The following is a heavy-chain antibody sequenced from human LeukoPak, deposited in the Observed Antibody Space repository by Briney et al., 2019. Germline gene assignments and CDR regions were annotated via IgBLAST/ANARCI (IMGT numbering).Heavy chain of an antibody. D-gene: IGHD2-2*01. Sequence: GASVKVSCKASGYTFTSYDISWVRQARRQGLEWMGWISPHNGNTNYAQKLQGRVTMTTDTSTSTAYMELRSLRSDDTAVYYCARSSAGHWFDPWGQGTLVTVSS. CDR3: ARSSAGHWFDP. CDR1: GYTFTSYD. CDR2: ISPHNGNT. V-gene: IGHV1-18*01. J-gene: IGHJ5*02.